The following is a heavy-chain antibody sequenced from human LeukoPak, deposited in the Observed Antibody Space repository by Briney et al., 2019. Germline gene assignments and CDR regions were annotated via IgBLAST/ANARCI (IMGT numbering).Heavy chain of an antibody. Sequence: GGSLRLSCAASGFTFSSYSMNWVRQAPGKGLEWVSSISSRSSYIYCADSVKGRFTISRDNAKNSLYLQMNSLRAEDTAVYYCAREGVDRRGVYYYYMDVWGKGTTVTISS. CDR2: ISSRSSYI. CDR1: GFTFSSYS. V-gene: IGHV3-21*01. CDR3: AREGVDRRGVYYYYMDV. J-gene: IGHJ6*03. D-gene: IGHD3-16*01.